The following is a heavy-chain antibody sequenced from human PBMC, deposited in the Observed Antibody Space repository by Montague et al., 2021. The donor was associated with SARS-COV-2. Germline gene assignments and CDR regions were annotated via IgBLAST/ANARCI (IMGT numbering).Heavy chain of an antibody. CDR2: ISGSADIT. D-gene: IGHD5-24*01. CDR1: GFTFRNYA. CDR3: AKDREVATGGLYYFDY. J-gene: IGHJ4*02. Sequence: LRLSCAASGFTFRNYAMIWVRQAPGKGLEWVSGISGSADITYYADSVKGRFTIYRDNSKNTLYLQMSSLRAGDTAVYYCAKDREVATGGLYYFDYWGQGTLVTVSS. V-gene: IGHV3-23*01.